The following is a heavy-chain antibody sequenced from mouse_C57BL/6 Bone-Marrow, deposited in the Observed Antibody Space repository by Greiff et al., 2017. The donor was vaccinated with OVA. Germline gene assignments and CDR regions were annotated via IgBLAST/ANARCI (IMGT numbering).Heavy chain of an antibody. CDR2: ISYSGST. Sequence: EVKLQESGPGMVKPSQSLSLTCTVTGYSITSGYDWHWIRHFPGNKLEWMGYISYSGSTNYNPSLKSRISITHDTSKNHFFLKLNSVTTEDTATYYCARAHYYYGSSPYFDYWGQGTTLTVSS. CDR1: GYSITSGYD. J-gene: IGHJ2*01. CDR3: ARAHYYYGSSPYFDY. V-gene: IGHV3-1*01. D-gene: IGHD1-1*01.